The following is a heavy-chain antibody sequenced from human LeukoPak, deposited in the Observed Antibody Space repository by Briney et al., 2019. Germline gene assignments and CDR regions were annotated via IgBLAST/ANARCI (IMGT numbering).Heavy chain of an antibody. Sequence: GGSLRLSCAASGFTFSSYGMHWVRQAPGRGLEWVAVISHDGDHKYHADSVKGRFTISRDNSKNTLYLQMNSLRVEDTATYYCAKLKVFGSGSWDYWGQGSLVTVSS. CDR1: GFTFSSYG. V-gene: IGHV3-30-3*02. D-gene: IGHD3-10*01. CDR3: AKLKVFGSGSWDY. CDR2: ISHDGDHK. J-gene: IGHJ4*02.